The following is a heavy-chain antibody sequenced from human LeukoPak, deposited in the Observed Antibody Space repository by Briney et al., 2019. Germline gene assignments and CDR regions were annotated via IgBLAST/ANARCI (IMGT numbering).Heavy chain of an antibody. CDR1: GFTFSDYY. J-gene: IGHJ4*02. CDR3: ARTDYDFWSGPYDLNY. V-gene: IGHV3-11*01. CDR2: ISSSGSTI. D-gene: IGHD3-3*01. Sequence: GGSLRLSCAASGFTFSDYYMSWIRQAPGKEPEWVSYISSSGSTIYYADSVKGRFTISRDNAKNSLYLQMNSLRAEDTAVYYCARTDYDFWSGPYDLNYWGQGTLVTVSS.